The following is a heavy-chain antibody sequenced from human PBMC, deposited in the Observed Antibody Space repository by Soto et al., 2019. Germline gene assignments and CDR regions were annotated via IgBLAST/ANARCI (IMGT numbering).Heavy chain of an antibody. D-gene: IGHD2-21*01. CDR2: INPSVGSA. CDR3: ARAHGEAVHFDY. Sequence: QVQLVQSGAEVKKPGASVELSCKASGYSFTTYFIHWVRQAPGQGLEWMGIINPSVGSARYAQKFLGRVTMTRDTSTSTVSMELRSLTSEDTAVYFCARAHGEAVHFDYWGQGTLLTVSS. V-gene: IGHV1-46*01. J-gene: IGHJ4*02. CDR1: GYSFTTYF.